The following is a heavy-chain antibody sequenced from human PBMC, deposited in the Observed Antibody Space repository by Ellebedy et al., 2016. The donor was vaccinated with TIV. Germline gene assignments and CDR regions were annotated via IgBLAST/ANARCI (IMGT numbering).Heavy chain of an antibody. CDR2: IGGSSDGVNT. CDR3: ARDTSRNYDILTGYYTPYYYGMDV. D-gene: IGHD3-9*01. V-gene: IGHV3-21*01. CDR1: SSAFSTCA. Sequence: GESLKISXVVSSSAFSTCAMAWVRQAPGKGLEWISTIGGSSDGVNTSYADSVKGRFIISRDNAKNSLYLQMNSLRAEDTAGYYCARDTSRNYDILTGYYTPYYYGMDVWGQGTTVTVSS. J-gene: IGHJ6*02.